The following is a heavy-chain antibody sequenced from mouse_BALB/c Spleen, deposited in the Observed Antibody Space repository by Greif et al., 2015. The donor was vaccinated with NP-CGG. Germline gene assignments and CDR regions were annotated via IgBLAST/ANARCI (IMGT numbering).Heavy chain of an antibody. Sequence: VQLQQSGAELMKPGASVKISCKATGYTFSSYWIEWVKQRPGHGLEWIGEILPGSGSTNYNEKFKGKATFTADTSSNTAYMQLSSLTSEDSAVYYCAIHYYGYQFAYWGQGTLVTVSA. CDR1: GYTFSSYW. CDR2: ILPGSGST. V-gene: IGHV1-9*01. D-gene: IGHD1-2*01. J-gene: IGHJ3*01. CDR3: AIHYYGYQFAY.